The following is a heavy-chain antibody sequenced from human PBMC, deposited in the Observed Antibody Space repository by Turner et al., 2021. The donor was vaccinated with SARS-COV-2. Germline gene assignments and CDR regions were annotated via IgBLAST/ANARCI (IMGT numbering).Heavy chain of an antibody. CDR1: GFSLSTSGVG. Sequence: TLQESDPPLLKPTQSITLTCTISGFSLSTSGVGLGWIRQPPGKALRQPQGKALEWLELVYWDDDEQYSPSVNSRMTITKDTAKNEVVLTMTNMDAVDKAAYYGADLYYDIVTCYRRGFDPWGQGTLVTVSS. D-gene: IGHD3-9*01. CDR3: ADLYYDIVTCYRRGFDP. CDR2: VYWDDDE. V-gene: IGHV2-5*02. J-gene: IGHJ5*02.